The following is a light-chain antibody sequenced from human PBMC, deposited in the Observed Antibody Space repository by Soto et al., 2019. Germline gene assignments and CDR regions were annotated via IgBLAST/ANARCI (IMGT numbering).Light chain of an antibody. V-gene: IGLV2-14*01. CDR2: EVS. CDR3: SSYRSSNTLL. CDR1: SSDVGDYDY. Sequence: QSDLTQPASVSGSPGQSITISCTGTSSDVGDYDYVSWYQQYAGKTPKMMIYEVSNRPSGVSNRFSGSKSGNTASLTISGLQAEEEADYYCSSYRSSNTLLFGGGTKLTVL. J-gene: IGLJ2*01.